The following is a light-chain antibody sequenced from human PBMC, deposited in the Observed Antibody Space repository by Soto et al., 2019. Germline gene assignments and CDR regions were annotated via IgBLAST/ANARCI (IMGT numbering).Light chain of an antibody. CDR2: DAS. Sequence: EIVLTQSPANLSLSPGERAALSCRASRSINNYLAWYQQKPGQPPRLLIYDASNRATGIPARFSGSGSGTEFTLTISSLQSEDFAVYYCQQYHNWPITFGQGTRLEIK. J-gene: IGKJ5*01. CDR1: RSINNY. V-gene: IGKV3-15*01. CDR3: QQYHNWPIT.